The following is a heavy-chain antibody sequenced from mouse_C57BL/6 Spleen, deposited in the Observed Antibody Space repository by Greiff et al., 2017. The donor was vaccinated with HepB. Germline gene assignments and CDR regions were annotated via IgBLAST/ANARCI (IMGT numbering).Heavy chain of an antibody. CDR2: IDPETGGT. Sequence: QVQLQQSGAELVRPGASVTLSCKASGYTFTDYEMHWVKQTPVHGLEWIGAIDPETGGTAYNQKFKGKAILTADKSSSTAYMELRSLPSEDSAVYYCTRDGQRGFAYWGQGTLVTVSA. J-gene: IGHJ3*01. D-gene: IGHD2-3*01. CDR1: GYTFTDYE. V-gene: IGHV1-15*01. CDR3: TRDGQRGFAY.